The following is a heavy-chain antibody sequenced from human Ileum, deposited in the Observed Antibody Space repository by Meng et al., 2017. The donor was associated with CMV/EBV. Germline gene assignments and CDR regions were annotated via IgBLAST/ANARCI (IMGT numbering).Heavy chain of an antibody. D-gene: IGHD3-10*01. CDR1: GGSISSYY. J-gene: IGHJ4*02. CDR3: ARTGRFGSYYFDY. CDR2: VYATGST. V-gene: IGHV4-59*01. Sequence: GQLKESDPGLLKPSATLCLTCRVSGGSISSYYWSWIRQAPGKGLEWIGYVYATGSTNYSPSLRSRVTISVDTSRNQFSLRLSSVTAADTAVYYCARTGRFGSYYFDYWGQGTLVTVSS.